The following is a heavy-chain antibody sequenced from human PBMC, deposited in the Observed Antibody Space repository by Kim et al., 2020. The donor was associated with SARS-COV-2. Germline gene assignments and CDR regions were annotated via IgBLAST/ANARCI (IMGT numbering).Heavy chain of an antibody. V-gene: IGHV3-13*01. D-gene: IGHD5-18*01. CDR3: ARFGYSYGKVSYYYYGMDV. J-gene: IGHJ6*02. CDR2: IGTAGDT. Sequence: GGSLRLSCAASGFTFSSYDMHWVRQATGKGLEWVSAIGTAGDTYYPGSVKGRFTISRENAKNSLYLQMNSLRAGDTAVYYCARFGYSYGKVSYYYYGMDVWGQGTTVTVSS. CDR1: GFTFSSYD.